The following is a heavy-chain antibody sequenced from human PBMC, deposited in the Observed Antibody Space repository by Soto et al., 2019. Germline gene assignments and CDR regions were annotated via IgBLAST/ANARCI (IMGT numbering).Heavy chain of an antibody. V-gene: IGHV3-48*02. Sequence: ESGGGLVQRGGSLRLSCAASGFTFGIYSMNWVRQAPGKGLEWISYINGSSSTMYYADSVKGRFIISRDNADNSLYLQMNSLRDADTAVDYCARGDRFRCSGDRCFSDGLFLSWGQGTLVTVSS. CDR2: INGSSSTM. J-gene: IGHJ5*02. CDR1: GFTFGIYS. D-gene: IGHD2-15*01. CDR3: ARGDRFRCSGDRCFSDGLFLS.